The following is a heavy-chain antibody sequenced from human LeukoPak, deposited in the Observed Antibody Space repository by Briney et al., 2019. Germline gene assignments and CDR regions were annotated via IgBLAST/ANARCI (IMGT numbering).Heavy chain of an antibody. CDR1: GFTVSSHY. CDR3: ARGFTHDYGDYFDY. D-gene: IGHD4-17*01. CDR2: IYSDSGGST. V-gene: IGHV3-66*01. J-gene: IGHJ4*02. Sequence: GGSLRLSCAASGFTVSSHYMSWVRQAPGKGLEWVSVIYSDSGGSTYYADSVKGRFTMSRDNSKNTLYLHMNSLRAEDTAVYYCARGFTHDYGDYFDYWGQGTLVTVSS.